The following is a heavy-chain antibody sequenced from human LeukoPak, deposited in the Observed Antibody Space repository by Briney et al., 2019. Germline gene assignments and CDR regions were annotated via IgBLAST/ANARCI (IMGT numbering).Heavy chain of an antibody. V-gene: IGHV1-18*01. D-gene: IGHD3-10*01. CDR3: ARVPLGWRGGDY. CDR2: ISAYNGNT. Sequence: GSVKVSCKASGYPFTSYGISWVRQAPGQGLEWMGWISAYNGNTNYAQKLQGRVTMTTDTSTSTAYMELRSLRSDDTAVYYCARVPLGWRGGDYWGQGTLVTVSS. CDR1: GYPFTSYG. J-gene: IGHJ4*02.